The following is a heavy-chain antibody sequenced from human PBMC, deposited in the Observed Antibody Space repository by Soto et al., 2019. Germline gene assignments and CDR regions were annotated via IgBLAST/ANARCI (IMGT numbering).Heavy chain of an antibody. CDR2: ISAHNGNT. J-gene: IGHJ4*02. CDR3: ARGRYWDY. D-gene: IGHD2-8*02. Sequence: QVHLVQSGAEVKKPGASVKVSCKASGYTFTSYGITWVRQAPGQGLEWMGWISAHNGNTDYAQKLQGRVIVTRDTSTSTAYMELRRLISADTAVYYCARGRYWDYWGQGALVTVSS. CDR1: GYTFTSYG. V-gene: IGHV1-18*01.